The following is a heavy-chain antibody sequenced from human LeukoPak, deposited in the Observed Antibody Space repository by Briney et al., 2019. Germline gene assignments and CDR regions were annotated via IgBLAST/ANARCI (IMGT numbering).Heavy chain of an antibody. CDR3: ARGGLENGYHANDGFDI. CDR1: GGSISGYH. Sequence: PSETLSLTCTVSGGSISGYHWNWIRQPPGKGLDWIGYIYYSGSTKYNPSLKSRVTMSVDTSKNQFSLKLSSVTAADTAVYYCARGGLENGYHANDGFDICGQGTMVTVSS. D-gene: IGHD3-22*01. J-gene: IGHJ3*02. CDR2: IYYSGST. V-gene: IGHV4-59*01.